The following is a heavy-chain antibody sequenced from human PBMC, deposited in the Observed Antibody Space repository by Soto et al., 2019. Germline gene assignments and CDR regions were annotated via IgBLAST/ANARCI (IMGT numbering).Heavy chain of an antibody. Sequence: PWETLRLSCAASGFIFNDYYMSWIRQAPGKGLEWLSNISGSSGSKKYADAGKGRFTISRDNAKKSLYLEMHSLRAEDTAVYYCARYAAEVTTFFDHWGQGTLVTVSS. V-gene: IGHV3-11*06. CDR2: ISGSSGSK. CDR1: GFIFNDYY. J-gene: IGHJ4*02. CDR3: ARYAAEVTTFFDH. D-gene: IGHD4-17*01.